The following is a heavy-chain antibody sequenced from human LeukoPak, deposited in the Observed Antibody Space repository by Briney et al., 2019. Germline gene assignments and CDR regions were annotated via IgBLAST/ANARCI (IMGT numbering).Heavy chain of an antibody. CDR1: GYTFTGYY. D-gene: IGHD3-10*01. J-gene: IGHJ5*01. Sequence: ASVKVSCKASGYTFTGYYMHWVRQAPGQGLEWMGWISAYSGNTNYADNLQGRLTMTTDTSTSTAHMELRSLRSDDTAVYYCVGVAMIRGVVFKNWFDSWGQGSLVTVSS. V-gene: IGHV1-18*04. CDR2: ISAYSGNT. CDR3: VGVAMIRGVVFKNWFDS.